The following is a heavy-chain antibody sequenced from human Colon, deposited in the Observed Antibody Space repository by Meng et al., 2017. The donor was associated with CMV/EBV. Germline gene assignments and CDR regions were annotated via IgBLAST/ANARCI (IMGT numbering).Heavy chain of an antibody. D-gene: IGHD3-3*01. J-gene: IGHJ4*02. CDR3: AREGPQASDFWSNYYKPLDY. CDR1: GFSFSDSY. Sequence: GESLKISCAASGFSFSDSYMTWIRQAPGKGPEWVSHISSTGNSLSYADSVKGRFTISRDNAKNSLYLQMHSLRAEDTAVYYCAREGPQASDFWSNYYKPLDYWGQGTLVTVSS. CDR2: ISSTGNSL. V-gene: IGHV3-11*01.